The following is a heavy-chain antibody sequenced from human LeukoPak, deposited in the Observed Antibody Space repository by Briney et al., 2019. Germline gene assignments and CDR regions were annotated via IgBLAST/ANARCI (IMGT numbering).Heavy chain of an antibody. CDR2: INHSGST. Sequence: PSETLSLTCAVYGGSFSGYYWSWLRQPPGKGLEWIGEINHSGSTNYYPSLKSRVTISVDTSKNQFSLKLSSVTAADTAVYYCATSGSYARGGNDYWGQGTLVTVSS. CDR3: ATSGSYARGGNDY. V-gene: IGHV4-34*01. D-gene: IGHD1-26*01. CDR1: GGSFSGYY. J-gene: IGHJ4*02.